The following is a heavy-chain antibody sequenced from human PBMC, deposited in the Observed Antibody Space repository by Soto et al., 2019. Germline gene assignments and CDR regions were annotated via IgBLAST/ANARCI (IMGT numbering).Heavy chain of an antibody. D-gene: IGHD3-3*01. Sequence: RASVKVSCKASGYTFTGYYMHWVRQAPGQGLEWMGWINPNSGGTNYAQKFQGRVTVTRDTSISTAYMELSRLRSDDTAVYYCATDLRFLEWHTLDYWGQGTLVTVSS. CDR2: INPNSGGT. CDR3: ATDLRFLEWHTLDY. J-gene: IGHJ4*02. CDR1: GYTFTGYY. V-gene: IGHV1-2*02.